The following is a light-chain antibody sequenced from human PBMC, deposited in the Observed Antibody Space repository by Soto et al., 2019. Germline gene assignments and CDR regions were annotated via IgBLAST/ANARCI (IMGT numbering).Light chain of an antibody. Sequence: QSALTQPASASGSPGQSITISCTGTSSDVGGYNYVSWYQQHPDKAPKLMIYDVSNRPSGVSNRFSGSKSGNTASLTISGLQAEDEADYYCSSYTSSSTPGVFGTGTKVTVL. J-gene: IGLJ1*01. CDR2: DVS. CDR3: SSYTSSSTPGV. CDR1: SSDVGGYNY. V-gene: IGLV2-14*01.